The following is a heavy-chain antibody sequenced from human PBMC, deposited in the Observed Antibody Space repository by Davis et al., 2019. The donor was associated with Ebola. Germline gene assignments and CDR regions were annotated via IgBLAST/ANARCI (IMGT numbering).Heavy chain of an antibody. CDR3: AREGGIEGAPF. CDR2: IYPDDSDT. J-gene: IGHJ4*02. CDR1: GYSFTTYW. V-gene: IGHV5-51*01. Sequence: KVSCKGSGYSFTTYWIGWVRQMPGKGLEWMGIIYPDDSDTKYSPSFQGQVTISADKSIDTAYLQWSSLKASDTGMYYCAREGGIEGAPFWGQGTLVTVSS. D-gene: IGHD1-26*01.